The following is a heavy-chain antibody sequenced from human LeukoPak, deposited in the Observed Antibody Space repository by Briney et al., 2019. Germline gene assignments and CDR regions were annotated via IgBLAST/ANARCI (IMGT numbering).Heavy chain of an antibody. J-gene: IGHJ3*02. CDR1: GFTVSSNY. D-gene: IGHD4-17*01. V-gene: IGHV3-30*02. CDR2: IRYDGSNK. CDR3: AKDETTVTTSAFDI. Sequence: GGSLRLSCAASGFTVSSNYMSWVRQAPGKGLEWVAFIRYDGSNKYYADSVKGRFTISRDNSKNTLYLQMNSLRAEDTAVYYCAKDETTVTTSAFDIWGQGTMVTVSS.